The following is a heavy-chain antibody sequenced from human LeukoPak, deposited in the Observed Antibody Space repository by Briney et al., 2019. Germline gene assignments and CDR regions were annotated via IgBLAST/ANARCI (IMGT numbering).Heavy chain of an antibody. J-gene: IGHJ3*02. CDR2: INPNSGGT. Sequence: ASVKVSCKASGGTFSSYAISWVRQAPGQGLEWMGWINPNSGGTNYAQKFQGRVTMTRDTSISTAYMELSRLRSDDTAVYYCAAQYTGRPNDAFDIWGQGTMVTVSS. CDR3: AAQYTGRPNDAFDI. CDR1: GGTFSSYA. D-gene: IGHD1-26*01. V-gene: IGHV1-2*02.